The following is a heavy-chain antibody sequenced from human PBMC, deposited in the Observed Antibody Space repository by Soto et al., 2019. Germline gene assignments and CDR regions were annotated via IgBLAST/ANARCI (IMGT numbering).Heavy chain of an antibody. J-gene: IGHJ4*02. CDR3: ERAGDYYDSSGYQRY. D-gene: IGHD3-22*01. CDR2: ISYDGSNK. V-gene: IGHV3-30-3*01. CDR1: GFTFSSYA. Sequence: GGSLRLSCAASGFTFSSYAMHWVRQAPGKGLEWVAVISYDGSNKYYADSVKGRFTISRDNSKNTLYLQMNSLRAEDTAVYYCERAGDYYDSSGYQRYWGQGTLVTVYS.